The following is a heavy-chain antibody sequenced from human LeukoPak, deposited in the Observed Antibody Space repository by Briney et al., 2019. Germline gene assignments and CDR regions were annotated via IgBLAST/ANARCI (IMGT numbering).Heavy chain of an antibody. CDR1: GYTFTGYY. J-gene: IGHJ4*02. Sequence: ASVKVSCKASGYTFTGYYIHWVRQAPGQGLEWMGWINPNSGGTNCAQKFQGRVTMTRDTSISTAYMELSRLTSDDTAVYYCASHLLGGDGDCWGQGTLVTVSS. V-gene: IGHV1-2*02. CDR2: INPNSGGT. CDR3: ASHLLGGDGDC. D-gene: IGHD3-16*01.